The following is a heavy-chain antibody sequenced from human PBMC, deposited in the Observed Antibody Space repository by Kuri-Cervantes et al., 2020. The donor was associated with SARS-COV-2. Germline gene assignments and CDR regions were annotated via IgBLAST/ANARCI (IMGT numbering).Heavy chain of an antibody. Sequence: SVKVSCKASGGTFSSYAISWVRQAPGQGLEWMGGIVPIFGTANYAQKFQGRVTITTDESTSTAYMELSSLRSEDTAVYYCARDRGQLGIGVYYYYYMDVWGKGTTVTVSS. CDR1: GGTFSSYA. D-gene: IGHD7-27*01. V-gene: IGHV1-69*05. CDR3: ARDRGQLGIGVYYYYYMDV. J-gene: IGHJ6*03. CDR2: IVPIFGTA.